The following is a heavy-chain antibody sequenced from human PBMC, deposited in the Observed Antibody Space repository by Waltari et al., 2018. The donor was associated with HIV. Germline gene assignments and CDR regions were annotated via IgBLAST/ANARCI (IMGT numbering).Heavy chain of an antibody. CDR2: ILPIFGTA. V-gene: IGHV1-69*12. Sequence: QVQLVQSGAEVRKPGSSVKVSCKASGGTFSPSAIRWVRQAPGQGLEWMGGILPIFGTANYAQKFQGRVTITADESTGTLHMELSSLTSEDTAVYYCTRAQYYDSSGPYFFDYWGQGTLVTVSS. J-gene: IGHJ4*02. CDR3: TRAQYYDSSGPYFFDY. D-gene: IGHD3-22*01. CDR1: GGTFSPSA.